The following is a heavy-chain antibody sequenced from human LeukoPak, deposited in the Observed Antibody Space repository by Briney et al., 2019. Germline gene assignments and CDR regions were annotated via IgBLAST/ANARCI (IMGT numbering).Heavy chain of an antibody. Sequence: GGALRLSCAASGFSFSIYAMSCVRDAPRRGLEWVANIKKDSSESYYVDSVKGRFTINRDNAKYSLYLQLNTLRPEDTAVYYCVQGWRDNWGEGTLVTVSS. J-gene: IGHJ4*02. D-gene: IGHD2-15*01. CDR2: IKKDSSES. CDR1: GFSFSIYA. CDR3: VQGWRDN. V-gene: IGHV3-7*01.